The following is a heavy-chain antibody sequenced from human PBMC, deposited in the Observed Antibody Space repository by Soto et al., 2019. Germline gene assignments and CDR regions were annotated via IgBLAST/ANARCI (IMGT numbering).Heavy chain of an antibody. CDR1: GFTFSNYV. J-gene: IGHJ6*02. Sequence: GGSLRLSCAASGFTFSNYVMSWVRQAPGKGLEWVSSITGSGDNTYYADSVKGRFTISRDKSKSTLYLQMNSLRAEDTAVYYCARDSSYPYYYYGMDVWGQGTTVTVSS. CDR2: ITGSGDNT. V-gene: IGHV3-23*01. D-gene: IGHD2-15*01. CDR3: ARDSSYPYYYYGMDV.